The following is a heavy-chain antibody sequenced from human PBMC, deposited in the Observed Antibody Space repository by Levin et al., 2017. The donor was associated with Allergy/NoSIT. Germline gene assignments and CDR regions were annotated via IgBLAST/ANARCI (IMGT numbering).Heavy chain of an antibody. Sequence: SETLSLTCAVYGGSFSGYYWSWIRQPPGKGLEWIGEINHSGSTNYNPSLKSRVTISVDTSKNQFSLKLSSVTAADTAVYYCARAGSSWGPDYWGQGTLATVSS. CDR3: ARAGSSWGPDY. CDR2: INHSGST. D-gene: IGHD6-13*01. J-gene: IGHJ4*02. V-gene: IGHV4-34*01. CDR1: GGSFSGYY.